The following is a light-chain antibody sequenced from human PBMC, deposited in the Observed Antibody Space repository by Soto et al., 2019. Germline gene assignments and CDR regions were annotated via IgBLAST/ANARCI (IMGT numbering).Light chain of an antibody. Sequence: EIVLTQSPDTLSLSPGERATLSCRASESVTSSHLAWYQQKSGKAPRLLIYGASSKATDIPDRFSGSKSGTVFSFTISRLEPEDFAVYYCQHYGSSSNTFGQGTRLEIK. CDR1: ESVTSSH. V-gene: IGKV3-20*01. CDR3: QHYGSSSNT. J-gene: IGKJ5*01. CDR2: GAS.